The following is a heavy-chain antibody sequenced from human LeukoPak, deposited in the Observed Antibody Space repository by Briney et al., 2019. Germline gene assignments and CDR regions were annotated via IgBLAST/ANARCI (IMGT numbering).Heavy chain of an antibody. J-gene: IGHJ3*02. CDR3: ARLDSGSGSYSPTDAFDI. CDR1: GDSIINSGYY. D-gene: IGHD3-10*01. Sequence: PSETLSLTCTVSGDSIINSGYYWGWIRQPPGKGLEWIGSIYYSGSTYYNPSLKSRVTISVDTSKNQFSLKLSSVTAADTAVCYCARLDSGSGSYSPTDAFDIWGQGTMVTVSS. V-gene: IGHV4-39*01. CDR2: IYYSGST.